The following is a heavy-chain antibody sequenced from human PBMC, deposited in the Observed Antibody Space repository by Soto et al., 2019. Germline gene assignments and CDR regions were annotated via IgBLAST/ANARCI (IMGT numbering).Heavy chain of an antibody. J-gene: IGHJ4*02. CDR1: GFTFSSYG. CDR2: IWYDGSNK. Sequence: QVQLVESGGGVVQPGRSLRLSCAASGFTFSSYGMHWVRQAPGKGLEWVAVIWYDGSNKYYADSVKGRFTVSRDNSKNTLYLQMTGLRAEDTAVYYCARGGDFDYWGQGTLVTVSS. D-gene: IGHD3-16*01. CDR3: ARGGDFDY. V-gene: IGHV3-33*01.